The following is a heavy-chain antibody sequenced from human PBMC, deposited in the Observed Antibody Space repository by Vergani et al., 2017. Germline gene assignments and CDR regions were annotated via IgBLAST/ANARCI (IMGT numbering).Heavy chain of an antibody. D-gene: IGHD3-16*01. J-gene: IGHJ3*02. Sequence: EVQLVESGGGLVQPGGSLKLSCAASGFTFSGSAMHWVRQASGKGLEWVGRIRSKANSYATAYAASVKGRFTISRDDSKNTAYLQMNSLRAEDTAVYYCAKSEKTYYDYVWGRGYHDAFDIWGQGTMVTVSS. CDR1: GFTFSGSA. CDR2: IRSKANSYAT. V-gene: IGHV3-73*01. CDR3: AKSEKTYYDYVWGRGYHDAFDI.